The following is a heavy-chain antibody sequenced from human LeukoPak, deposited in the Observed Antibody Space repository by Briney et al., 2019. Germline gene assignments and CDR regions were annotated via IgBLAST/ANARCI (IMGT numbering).Heavy chain of an antibody. Sequence: GGSLRLSCSGSGFTFSRHNMHWVRQAPGKGLEYVSAISYNGDTTYYVDSVKGRFSISRDNSKNTLDLQMNSLRPEGTAVYYCVSDRETQEQIWGPGTLVTVSS. CDR1: GFTFSRHN. CDR3: VSDRETQEQI. V-gene: IGHV3-64D*09. CDR2: ISYNGDTT. J-gene: IGHJ3*02. D-gene: IGHD1-26*01.